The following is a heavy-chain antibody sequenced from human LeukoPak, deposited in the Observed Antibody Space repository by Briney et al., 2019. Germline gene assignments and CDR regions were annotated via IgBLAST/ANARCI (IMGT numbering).Heavy chain of an antibody. CDR3: TSSFEYYYIDV. Sequence: PSETLSLTCSVSGGSVNNDKHYWGWVRQSPGKGLEWIGSIYSTGSTQYKPSLESRITISVDTSKNQFSLKLSSVTAADTAVYYCTSSFEYYYIDVWGKGITVTVSS. J-gene: IGHJ6*03. CDR2: IYSTGST. CDR1: GGSVNNDKHY. D-gene: IGHD3-9*01. V-gene: IGHV4-39*01.